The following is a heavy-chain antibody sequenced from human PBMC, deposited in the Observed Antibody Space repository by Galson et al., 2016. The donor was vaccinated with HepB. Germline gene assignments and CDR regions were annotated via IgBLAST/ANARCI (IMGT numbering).Heavy chain of an antibody. CDR3: TAGIYDSGGIDM. CDR1: GLSLSNVW. J-gene: IGHJ3*02. V-gene: IGHV3-15*07. Sequence: SLSLSCAASGLSLSNVWMNWVRQAPGKGLEWVGRIKRKTEGGTTEIAAPVKGRFTISRDDSKNTLYLQMNSVKTEDTAVYYCTAGIYDSGGIDMWGQGTTVTVSS. CDR2: IKRKTEGGTT. D-gene: IGHD3-22*01.